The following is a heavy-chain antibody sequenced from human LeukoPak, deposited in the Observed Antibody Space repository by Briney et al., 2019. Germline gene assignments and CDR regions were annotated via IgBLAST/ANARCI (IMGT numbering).Heavy chain of an antibody. V-gene: IGHV1-69*01. CDR1: GDTFSSYA. CDR3: AREPVSDYDFSSHNWFDP. D-gene: IGHD3-3*01. J-gene: IGHJ5*02. Sequence: SSVKVSCKASGDTFSSYAISWVQQAPGQGLEWIGGIIPIFGTANYAQKFQGRVTITADESTSTAYMELSSLRSEDTAVYYCAREPVSDYDFSSHNWFDPWGQGTLVTVSS. CDR2: IIPIFGTA.